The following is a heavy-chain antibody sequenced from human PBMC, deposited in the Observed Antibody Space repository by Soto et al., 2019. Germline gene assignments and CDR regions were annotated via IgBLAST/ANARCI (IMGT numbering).Heavy chain of an antibody. CDR3: ARDDLFVDNGLDH. CDR2: INDGSEE. Sequence: QVQLVESGGGVVRPGTSLRLSCAATGFSFSAHGMHWVRQAPGKGLEWLAVINDGSEEGYADSVRGRFTISRDNARNILYLQMENLRAEDSALYYCARDDLFVDNGLDHWGQGNLVNVSS. CDR1: GFSFSAHG. J-gene: IGHJ4*02. D-gene: IGHD1-1*01. V-gene: IGHV3-33*01.